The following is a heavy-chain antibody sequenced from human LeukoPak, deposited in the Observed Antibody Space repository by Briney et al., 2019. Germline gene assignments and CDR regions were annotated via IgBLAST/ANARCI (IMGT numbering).Heavy chain of an antibody. CDR2: IKQDGSEK. D-gene: IGHD3-10*01. CDR1: GFTFSSYW. Sequence: GGSLRLSCAASGFTFSSYWMSWVRQAPGKGLEWVANIKQDGSEKYYVDSVKGRFTISRDNAKNSLYLQMNSPRAEDTAVYYCAREGMVRGVITYDYWGQGTLVTVSS. V-gene: IGHV3-7*03. CDR3: AREGMVRGVITYDY. J-gene: IGHJ4*02.